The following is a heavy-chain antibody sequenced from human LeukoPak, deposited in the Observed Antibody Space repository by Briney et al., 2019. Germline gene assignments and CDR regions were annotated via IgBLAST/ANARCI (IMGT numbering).Heavy chain of an antibody. J-gene: IGHJ3*02. D-gene: IGHD5-18*01. CDR1: GGSISSSNW. CDR2: IYHSGST. CDR3: AILQLQSNDAFDI. V-gene: IGHV4-4*02. Sequence: SETLSLTCAVSGGSISSSNWWSWVRQPPGKRLEWIGEIYHSGSTNYNPSLKSRVTISVDKSKNQFSLKLSSVTAADTAVYYCAILQLQSNDAFDIWGQGTMVTVSS.